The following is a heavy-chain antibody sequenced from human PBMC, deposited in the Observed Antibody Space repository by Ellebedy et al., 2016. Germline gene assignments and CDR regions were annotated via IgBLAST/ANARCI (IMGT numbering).Heavy chain of an antibody. V-gene: IGHV3-21*01. CDR2: ISSSSSYI. Sequence: GESLKISCAASGFTFSSYSMNWVRQAPGKGLEWVSSISSSSSYIYYADSVKGRFTISRDNAKNSLYLQMNSLRAEDTAVYYCARGGYYDSSGYSGYWGQGTLVTVSS. CDR1: GFTFSSYS. CDR3: ARGGYYDSSGYSGY. J-gene: IGHJ4*02. D-gene: IGHD3-22*01.